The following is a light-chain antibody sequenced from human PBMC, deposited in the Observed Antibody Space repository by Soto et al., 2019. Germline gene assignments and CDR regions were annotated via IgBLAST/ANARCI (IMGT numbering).Light chain of an antibody. CDR1: QSVSSY. CDR3: QQRSNWLWT. CDR2: DAS. Sequence: EIVLTQSPATLSLSPGERATLFCRASQSVSSYLAWYLQTPGQAPRLLIYDASNRATGIPARFSGSGSGTDFTLTISSLEPEDFAVYYCQQRSNWLWTFGQGTKVDIK. V-gene: IGKV3-11*01. J-gene: IGKJ1*01.